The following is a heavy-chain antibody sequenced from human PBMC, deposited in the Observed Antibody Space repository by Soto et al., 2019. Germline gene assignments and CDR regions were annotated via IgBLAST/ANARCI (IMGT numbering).Heavy chain of an antibody. J-gene: IGHJ5*02. CDR1: GGTFSSFA. V-gene: IGHV1-69*12. D-gene: IGHD6-6*01. CDR2: ITPSVCVT. CDR3: ALDRRDSSLWFDT. Sequence: QVYLVQSGAEVKKPGSSVRVSCNASGGTFSSFAIRWLRQSPGQGPEWMGGITPSVCVTNYAQKCQGRVKITADESTATTYMDRNSLKCEDSAVYCCALDRRDSSLWFDTWGKGTLVTVSS.